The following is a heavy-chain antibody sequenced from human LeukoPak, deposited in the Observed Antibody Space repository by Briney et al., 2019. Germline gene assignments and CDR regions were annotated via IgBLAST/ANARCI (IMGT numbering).Heavy chain of an antibody. J-gene: IGHJ4*02. CDR2: IYYSGST. CDR1: GGSISSGGYS. CDR3: AREAYDILTGYPGRYFDY. V-gene: IGHV4-30-4*07. D-gene: IGHD3-9*01. Sequence: SETLSLTCAASGGSISSGGYSWSWIRQPPGKGLEWIGYIYYSGSTYYNPSLKSRVTISVDTSKNQFSLKLSSVTAADTAVYYCAREAYDILTGYPGRYFDYWGQGTLVTVSS.